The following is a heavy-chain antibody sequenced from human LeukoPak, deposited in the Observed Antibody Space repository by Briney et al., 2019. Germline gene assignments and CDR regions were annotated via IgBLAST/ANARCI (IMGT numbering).Heavy chain of an antibody. CDR1: GGTFSRHA. V-gene: IGHV1-2*02. D-gene: IGHD3-22*01. Sequence: ASVKVFCNASGGTFSRHAFTWVRQAPGQGLEWMGWINPNSGGTNYAQKFQGRVTMTRDTSISTAYMELSRLRSDDTAVYYCARDPAPNYYDSSGYHWGQGTQVTVSS. CDR2: INPNSGGT. CDR3: ARDPAPNYYDSSGYH. J-gene: IGHJ4*02.